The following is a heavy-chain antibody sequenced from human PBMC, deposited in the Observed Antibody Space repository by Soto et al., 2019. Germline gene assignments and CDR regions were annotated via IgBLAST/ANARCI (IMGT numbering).Heavy chain of an antibody. Sequence: QVQLVESGGGVVQPGTSLRLSCAASGFTFSSHVMHWVRQAPGKGLQWVAVIWNDGRNKQYADSVKGRFTISRDNSKNTLYLQMNRLRAEDTAVYYCAREVGYNWNDNRYAAFDMWGQGTMVTVSS. J-gene: IGHJ3*02. D-gene: IGHD1-1*01. V-gene: IGHV3-33*01. CDR3: AREVGYNWNDNRYAAFDM. CDR1: GFTFSSHV. CDR2: IWNDGRNK.